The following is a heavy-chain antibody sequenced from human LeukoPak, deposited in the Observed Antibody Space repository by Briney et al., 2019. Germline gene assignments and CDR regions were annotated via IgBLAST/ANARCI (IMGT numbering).Heavy chain of an antibody. CDR2: ISGSGGST. J-gene: IGHJ5*02. CDR1: GFTFSSYA. Sequence: GGSLRLSCAASGFTFSSYAVSWVRQAPGKGLEWVSAISGSGGSTYYADSVKGRFTISRDNSKNTLYLQMNSLRAEDTAVYYCAKESGSYCGGDCYSSSWGQGTLVTVSS. V-gene: IGHV3-23*01. D-gene: IGHD2-21*02. CDR3: AKESGSYCGGDCYSSS.